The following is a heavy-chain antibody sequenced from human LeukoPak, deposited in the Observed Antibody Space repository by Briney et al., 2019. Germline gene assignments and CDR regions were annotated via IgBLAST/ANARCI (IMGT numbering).Heavy chain of an antibody. CDR1: GGTFSSYA. Sequence: SVKVSCKASGGTFSSYAISWVRQAPGQGLEWMGGTIPIFGTANYAQKFQARVTITADESTNTAYMELSSLRSEDTAVYYCARGGSGWSFDFWGQGTLVTASS. D-gene: IGHD6-19*01. V-gene: IGHV1-69*13. CDR3: ARGGSGWSFDF. J-gene: IGHJ4*02. CDR2: TIPIFGTA.